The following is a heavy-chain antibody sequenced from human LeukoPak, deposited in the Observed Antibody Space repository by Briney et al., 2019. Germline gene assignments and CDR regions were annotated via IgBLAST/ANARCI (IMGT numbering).Heavy chain of an antibody. CDR1: GFPFSNHA. CDR2: ISYDGSNK. V-gene: IGHV3-30*04. CDR3: ARGDSSGYYYFDY. Sequence: PGRSLRLSCAASGFPFSNHAMHWVRQAPGKGLEWVAVISYDGSNKYYADSVKGRFTISRDNSKNTLYLQMNSLRAEDTAVYYCARGDSSGYYYFDYWGQGTLVTVSS. J-gene: IGHJ4*02. D-gene: IGHD3-22*01.